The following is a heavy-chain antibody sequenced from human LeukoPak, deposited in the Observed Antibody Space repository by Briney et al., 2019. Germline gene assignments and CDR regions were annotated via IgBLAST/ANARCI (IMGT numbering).Heavy chain of an antibody. J-gene: IGHJ4*02. CDR3: ARDKIAAAGNDY. D-gene: IGHD6-13*01. Sequence: PGGSLRLSCAASGFTFSSYSMNWVRQAPGKGLEWVSSISSSSSYIYYADSVKGRFTIPRDNAKNSLYLQMNSLRAEDTAVYYCARDKIAAAGNDYWGQGTLVTVSS. CDR1: GFTFSSYS. V-gene: IGHV3-21*01. CDR2: ISSSSSYI.